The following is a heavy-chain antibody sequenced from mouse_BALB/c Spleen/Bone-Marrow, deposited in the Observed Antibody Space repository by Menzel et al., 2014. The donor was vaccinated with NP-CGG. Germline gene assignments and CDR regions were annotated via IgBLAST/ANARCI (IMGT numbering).Heavy chain of an antibody. CDR3: ARGGTIRATGSTY. Sequence: QVQLQQSGAELMKPGASVKISCKATGYTFSSYWIEWIKQRPGHGLEWIGEILPGSGNSYYNEKFTGKATFTADTSSNTAYMQLSSLTSEDSAVYYCARGGTIRATGSTYWGQGTLVTVSA. D-gene: IGHD3-1*01. J-gene: IGHJ3*01. CDR2: ILPGSGNS. CDR1: GYTFSSYW. V-gene: IGHV1-9*01.